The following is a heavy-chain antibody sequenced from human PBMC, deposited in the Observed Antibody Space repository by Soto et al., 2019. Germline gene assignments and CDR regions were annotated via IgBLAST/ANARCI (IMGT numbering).Heavy chain of an antibody. V-gene: IGHV4-59*01. J-gene: IGHJ6*02. Sequence: QVQLQESGPGLVKPSETLSLTCTVSGGSINAFFWSWVRQPPGKGLESIGYIFYSGSTNYNPILKIRVTISLDTSKTQFSLNLTSVTAADTAVYYCATQTGLYYYGMDVWGQGTTVAVSS. CDR2: IFYSGST. CDR1: GGSINAFF. CDR3: ATQTGLYYYGMDV.